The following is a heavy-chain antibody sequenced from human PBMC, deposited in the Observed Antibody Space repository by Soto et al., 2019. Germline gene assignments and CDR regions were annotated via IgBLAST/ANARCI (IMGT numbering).Heavy chain of an antibody. CDR3: ARGDRILTIYDS. D-gene: IGHD3-16*01. Sequence: PSETLSLTCSVSGDSVNSGDAYWSWIRQPPGKGLEWLGYFYHTGSSGYNPSLQGRVTISLDPSKNKFSLRLTSVTTADTAVYFCARGDRILTIYDSWGQGIQVTVSS. CDR2: FYHTGSS. J-gene: IGHJ4*02. V-gene: IGHV4-61*08. CDR1: GDSVNSGDAY.